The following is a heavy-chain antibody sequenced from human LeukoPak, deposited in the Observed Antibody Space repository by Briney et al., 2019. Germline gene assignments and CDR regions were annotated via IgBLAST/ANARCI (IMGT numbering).Heavy chain of an antibody. J-gene: IGHJ4*02. CDR1: GYTFTSYD. CDR3: ARGGGSCYSCPRKSFDY. V-gene: IGHV1-8*01. Sequence: ASVTVSCKASGYTFTSYDINWVRQATGQGLEWMGWMNPNSGNTGYAQKFQGRVTMTRNTSISTAYMELSSLRSEDTAVYYCARGGGSCYSCPRKSFDYWGQGTLVTVSS. CDR2: MNPNSGNT. D-gene: IGHD2-15*01.